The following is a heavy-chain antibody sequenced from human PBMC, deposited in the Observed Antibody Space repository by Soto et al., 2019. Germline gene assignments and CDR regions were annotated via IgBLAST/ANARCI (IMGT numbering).Heavy chain of an antibody. CDR1: GFTFSDHF. Sequence: GGSLRLSCAVSGFTFSDHFMDWVRQAPGKGLEWVGRIRSKANNYITEYAASVKGRFTISRDDSKNSLYLQMNSLKIEDTAVYFCARDSSSCRGGHCYFDNWGQGTLVTVPQ. CDR3: ARDSSSCRGGHCYFDN. CDR2: IRSKANNYIT. V-gene: IGHV3-72*01. J-gene: IGHJ4*02. D-gene: IGHD2-21*02.